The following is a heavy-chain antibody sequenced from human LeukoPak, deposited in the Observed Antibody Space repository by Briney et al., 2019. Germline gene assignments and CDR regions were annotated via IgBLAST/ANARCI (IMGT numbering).Heavy chain of an antibody. CDR1: GGTFSSYA. Sequence: SVKVSCKASGGTFSSYAISWVRQAPGQGLEWMGGIIPIFGTANYAQKFQGRVTITTDESTSTAYMELRSLTSDDTAVYYCARDKAVTTELTQYFHHWGQGTLVTVSS. D-gene: IGHD4-11*01. V-gene: IGHV1-69*05. CDR3: ARDKAVTTELTQYFHH. J-gene: IGHJ1*01. CDR2: IIPIFGTA.